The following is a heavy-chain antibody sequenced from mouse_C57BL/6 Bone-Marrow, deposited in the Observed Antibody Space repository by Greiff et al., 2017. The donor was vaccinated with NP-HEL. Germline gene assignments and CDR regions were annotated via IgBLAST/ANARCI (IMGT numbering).Heavy chain of an antibody. CDR3: ARSGTYGSIDY. CDR1: GYTFTSSW. CDR2: IDPSDSYT. J-gene: IGHJ2*01. D-gene: IGHD1-1*01. Sequence: QVQLQQPGAELVMPGASVKLSCKASGYTFTSSWMHWVKQRPGQGLEWIGEIDPSDSYTNYNQKFKGKSTLTVDKSSSTAYMPLSSLTSEESAVYYCARSGTYGSIDYWGQGTTRTVAA. V-gene: IGHV1-69*01.